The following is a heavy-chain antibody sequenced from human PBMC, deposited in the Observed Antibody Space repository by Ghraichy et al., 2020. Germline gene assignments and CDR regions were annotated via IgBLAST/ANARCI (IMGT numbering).Heavy chain of an antibody. CDR1: GGSISSYY. V-gene: IGHV4-59*08. CDR3: ARLCRSTSCYGTHTLDY. D-gene: IGHD2-2*01. CDR2: IYYSGST. J-gene: IGHJ4*02. Sequence: ESLNISCTVSGGSISSYYWSWIRQPPGKGLEWIGYIYYSGSTNYNPSLKSRVTISVDTSKNQFSLKLSSVTAADTAVYYCARLCRSTSCYGTHTLDYWGQGTLVTVSS.